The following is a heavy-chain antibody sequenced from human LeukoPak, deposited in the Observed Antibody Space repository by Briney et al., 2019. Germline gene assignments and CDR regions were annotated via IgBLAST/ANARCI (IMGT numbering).Heavy chain of an antibody. CDR2: IYYSGNT. Sequence: SETLSLTCTVSGGSISSSSYYWDWIRQPPGKGLEWIGAIYYSGNTNYNPSLKSRVTISVDTSKNQFSLKLSSVTAADTAVYYCARHRIPAALASAFDYWGQGTLVTVSS. CDR1: GGSISSSSYY. V-gene: IGHV4-39*01. J-gene: IGHJ4*02. D-gene: IGHD2-2*01. CDR3: ARHRIPAALASAFDY.